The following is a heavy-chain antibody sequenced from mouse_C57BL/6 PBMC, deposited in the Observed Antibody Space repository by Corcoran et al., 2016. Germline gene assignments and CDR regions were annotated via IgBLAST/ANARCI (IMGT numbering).Heavy chain of an antibody. CDR3: ARGRDYDGTFDY. CDR2: INTYSGVP. Sequence: QIQLVQSGPALKKPGETVKISCKASGYTFTTYGMSWVKQAPGKGLKWMGWINTYSGVPTYADDFKGRFAFSLETSASTAYLQINNLKNEDTATYFCARGRDYDGTFDYWGQGTTLTVSS. D-gene: IGHD2-3*01. V-gene: IGHV9-3*01. CDR1: GYTFTTYG. J-gene: IGHJ2*01.